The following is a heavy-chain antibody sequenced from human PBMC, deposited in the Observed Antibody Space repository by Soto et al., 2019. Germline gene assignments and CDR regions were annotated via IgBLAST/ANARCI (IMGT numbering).Heavy chain of an antibody. V-gene: IGHV4-59*01. Sequence: PSETLSLTCTVSGGSISSYYWSWIRQPPGKGLEWIGYIYYSGSTNYNPSLKSRVTISVDTSKNQFSLKLSSVTAADTAVYYCARVYYCGSGRRYYYGMDVWGQGTTVTVSS. CDR3: ARVYYCGSGRRYYYGMDV. J-gene: IGHJ6*02. CDR2: IYYSGST. CDR1: GGSISSYY. D-gene: IGHD3-10*01.